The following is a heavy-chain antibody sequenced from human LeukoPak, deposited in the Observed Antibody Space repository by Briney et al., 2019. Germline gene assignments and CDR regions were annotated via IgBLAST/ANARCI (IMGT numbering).Heavy chain of an antibody. CDR2: ISSSSSYI. V-gene: IGHV3-21*01. CDR1: GFTFSSYA. Sequence: PGGSLRLSCAASGFTFSSYAMSWVRQAPGKGLEWVSSISSSSSYIYYADSVKGRFTISRDNAKNSLYLQMNSLRAEDTAVYYCAREAYYDFWSGQFDYWGQGTLVTISS. D-gene: IGHD3-3*01. J-gene: IGHJ4*02. CDR3: AREAYYDFWSGQFDY.